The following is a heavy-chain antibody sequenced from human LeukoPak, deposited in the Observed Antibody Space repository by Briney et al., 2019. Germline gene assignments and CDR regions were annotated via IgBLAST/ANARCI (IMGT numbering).Heavy chain of an antibody. CDR3: ARDISPSYLDC. V-gene: IGHV4-59*01. CDR2: IDYSGGT. J-gene: IGHJ4*02. D-gene: IGHD2/OR15-2a*01. CDR1: GSSISSYY. Sequence: SETLSLTCTVSGSSISSYYWSWIRQPPGKGLEWIGYIDYSGGTNYRPSLKSRVTISVDTSKNQFSLKMSSVTAADTATYYCARDISPSYLDCWGQGTLVTVSS.